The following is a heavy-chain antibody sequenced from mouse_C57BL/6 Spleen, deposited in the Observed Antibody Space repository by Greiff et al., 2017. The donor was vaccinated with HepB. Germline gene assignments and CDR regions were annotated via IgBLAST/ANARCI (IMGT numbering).Heavy chain of an antibody. V-gene: IGHV14-2*01. CDR1: GFNIKDYY. Sequence: EVQLQESGAELVKPGASVKLSCTASGFNIKDYYMHWVKQRTEQGLEWIGRIDPEDGDTKYAPKFQGKATITADTSSNTAYLQLSSLTSEDTAVYYCARDYGSSYDYAMDYWGQGTSVTVSS. D-gene: IGHD1-1*01. J-gene: IGHJ4*01. CDR3: ARDYGSSYDYAMDY. CDR2: IDPEDGDT.